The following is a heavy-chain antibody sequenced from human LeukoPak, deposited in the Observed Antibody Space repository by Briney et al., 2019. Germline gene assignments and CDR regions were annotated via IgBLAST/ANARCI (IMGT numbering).Heavy chain of an antibody. Sequence: GGSLRLSCVACGFSFSDYYMSWIRQAPGRGLEWISYISGSGSDLYYADSVKGRFTISRDNANNALYLQMNSLRAEDTAVYYCARSIGYYYTMDVWGQGTTVTVSS. CDR2: ISGSGSDL. J-gene: IGHJ6*02. D-gene: IGHD3-22*01. CDR1: GFSFSDYY. V-gene: IGHV3-11*01. CDR3: ARSIGYYYTMDV.